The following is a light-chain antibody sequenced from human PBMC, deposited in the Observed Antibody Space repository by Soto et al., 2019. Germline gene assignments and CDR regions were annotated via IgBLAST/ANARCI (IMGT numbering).Light chain of an antibody. Sequence: EIVFAPSPGPTSSSPGKRATPSYXASQSVSNNYLAWYQQKPGQAPRLLIYGASNRATGIPDRFSGSGSGTDFTLTISRLEPEDFAVYYCQQYGSSGTFGQGTKVDIK. CDR2: GAS. V-gene: IGKV3-20*01. J-gene: IGKJ1*01. CDR3: QQYGSSGT. CDR1: QSVSNNY.